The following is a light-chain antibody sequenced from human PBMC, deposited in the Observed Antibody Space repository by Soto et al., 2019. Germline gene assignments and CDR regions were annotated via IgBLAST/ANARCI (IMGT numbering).Light chain of an antibody. CDR3: QQCFSAPLT. J-gene: IGKJ4*01. Sequence: DIVMTQSPDSLAVSLGERATINCKSSQSLLSTSNNKNFLVWYQHKPGQPPKLLFSWASTRESGVPDRFSGSRSETDFTLTISSLQTEEVAVYYGQQCFSAPLTFGGGTKVEIK. V-gene: IGKV4-1*01. CDR2: WAS. CDR1: QSLLSTSNNKNF.